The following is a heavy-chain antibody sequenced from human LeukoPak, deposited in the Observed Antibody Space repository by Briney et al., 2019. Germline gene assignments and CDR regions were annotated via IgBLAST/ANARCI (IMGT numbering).Heavy chain of an antibody. CDR1: GGSFSGYY. Sequence: ASETLSPTCAAYGGSFSGYYWSWIRQPPGKGLEWIGEINHSGSTNYNPSLKSRVTISVDTSKNQFSLKLSSVTAADTAVYYCARTRSVRGWYGWGYWGQGTLVTVSS. CDR3: ARTRSVRGWYGWGY. CDR2: INHSGST. D-gene: IGHD6-19*01. J-gene: IGHJ4*02. V-gene: IGHV4-34*01.